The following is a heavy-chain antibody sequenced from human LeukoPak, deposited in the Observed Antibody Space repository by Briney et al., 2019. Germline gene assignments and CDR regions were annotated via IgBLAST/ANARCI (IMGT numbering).Heavy chain of an antibody. D-gene: IGHD3-10*02. V-gene: IGHV3-48*03. J-gene: IGHJ6*04. CDR3: AELGITMIGDV. CDR1: GFTFSSYE. Sequence: GGTLRLSCAASGFTFSSYEMNWVRQAPGKGLEWVSYISSSGSTIYYADSVKGRFTISRDNAKNSLYLQMNSLRAEDTAVYYCAELGITMIGDVWGKGTTVTISS. CDR2: ISSSGSTI.